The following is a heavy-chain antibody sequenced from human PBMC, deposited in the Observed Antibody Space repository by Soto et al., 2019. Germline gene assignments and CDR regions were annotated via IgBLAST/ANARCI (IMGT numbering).Heavy chain of an antibody. CDR2: ISAYNGNT. Sequence: ASVKVSCKASGYTFTSYGISWVRQAPGQGLEWMGWISAYNGNTNYAQKLQGRVTMTTDTSTSTAYMELRSLRSDDTAVYYCARDLGLELLLEWDYYSYGKDVRRRGTTDIGSS. CDR3: ARDLGLELLLEWDYYSYGKDV. D-gene: IGHD3-3*01. CDR1: GYTFTSYG. V-gene: IGHV1-18*01. J-gene: IGHJ6*01.